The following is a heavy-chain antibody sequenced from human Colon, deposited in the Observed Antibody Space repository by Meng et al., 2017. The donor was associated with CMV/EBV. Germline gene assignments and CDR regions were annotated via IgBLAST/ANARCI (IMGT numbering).Heavy chain of an antibody. J-gene: IGHJ4*02. CDR1: GYTFTGYY. Sequence: ASAKVSCKASGYTFTGYYMHWVRQAPGQGLEWMGWINPNSGGTNYAQKFQGRVTMTRDTSISTAYMELSRLRSDDTAVYYCARASYDFWSGYYENFDYWGQGTLVTVSS. D-gene: IGHD3-3*01. CDR3: ARASYDFWSGYYENFDY. CDR2: INPNSGGT. V-gene: IGHV1-2*02.